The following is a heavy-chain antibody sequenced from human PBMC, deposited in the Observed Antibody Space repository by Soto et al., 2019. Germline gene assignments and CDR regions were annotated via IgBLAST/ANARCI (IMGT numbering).Heavy chain of an antibody. D-gene: IGHD3-16*02. CDR3: ARGYYDYIWGSYRTDAFDI. CDR1: GYTFTGYY. CDR2: INPNSGGT. J-gene: IGHJ3*02. V-gene: IGHV1-2*04. Sequence: QVQLVQSGAEVKKPGASVKVSGKASGYTFTGYYMHWVRQAPGQGLEWMGWINPNSGGTNYAQKFQGWVTMTRDTSISTAYMELSRLRSDDTAVYYCARGYYDYIWGSYRTDAFDIWGQGTMVTVSS.